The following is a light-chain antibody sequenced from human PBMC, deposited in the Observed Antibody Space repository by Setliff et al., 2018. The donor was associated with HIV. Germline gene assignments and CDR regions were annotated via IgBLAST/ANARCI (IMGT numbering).Light chain of an antibody. CDR3: SSYTTSNTLHVL. Sequence: QSVLTQPASVSGSPGQSITISCTGSNRDIGAYNYVSWYQQHPGKAPKLIIYEVTNRPSGVSNRFSGSKSGNTASLTVSGLQAEDEVDYFCSSYTTSNTLHVLFGGGTKVTVL. J-gene: IGLJ2*01. V-gene: IGLV2-14*01. CDR2: EVT. CDR1: NRDIGAYNY.